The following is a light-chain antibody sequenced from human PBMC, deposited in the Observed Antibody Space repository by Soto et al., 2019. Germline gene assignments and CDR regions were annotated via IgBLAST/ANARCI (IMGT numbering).Light chain of an antibody. V-gene: IGLV2-14*01. CDR2: EVS. CDR3: SSYTSSSTLV. J-gene: IGLJ1*01. CDR1: SSDVGGYNY. Sequence: QSALTQPASVSGSPGQSITISCTGTSSDVGGYNYVSWYQHHPGKAPKLMIYEVSNRPSGVSNRFSASKSGSTASLTISGLQAEDEADYYCSSYTSSSTLVFGTGTKLTVL.